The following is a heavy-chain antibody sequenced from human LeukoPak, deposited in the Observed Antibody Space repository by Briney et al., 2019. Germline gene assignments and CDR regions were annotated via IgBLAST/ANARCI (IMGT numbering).Heavy chain of an antibody. V-gene: IGHV3-66*01. CDR1: EFTVSSSY. CDR2: IYSGGST. J-gene: IGHJ1*01. D-gene: IGHD6-13*01. CDR3: ARGLAAAYFQH. Sequence: GGSLRLSCAASEFTVSSSYMSWVRQAPGKGLEWVSVIYSGGSTYYADSVKGRFTISRDNSKNTLYLQMNSLRAEDMAVYYCARGLAAAYFQHWGQGTLVTVSS.